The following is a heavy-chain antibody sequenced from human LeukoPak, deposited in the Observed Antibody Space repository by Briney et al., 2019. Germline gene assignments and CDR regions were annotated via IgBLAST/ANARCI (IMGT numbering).Heavy chain of an antibody. J-gene: IGHJ4*02. CDR1: GFTFSTYN. CDR3: ARDLDGDYYFDY. D-gene: IGHD4-17*01. Sequence: GGSLRLSCAASGFTFSTYNMNWVRQAPGKGLEWVSYISSSSSTIYYADSVKGRFTISRDNSKNTMYLQMNSLRGEDSAVYYCARDLDGDYYFDYWGQGTLVTVSS. CDR2: ISSSSSTI. V-gene: IGHV3-48*01.